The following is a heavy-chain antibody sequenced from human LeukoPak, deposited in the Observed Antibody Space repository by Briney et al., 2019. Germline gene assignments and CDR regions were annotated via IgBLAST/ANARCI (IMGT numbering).Heavy chain of an antibody. CDR1: GGSISSYY. V-gene: IGHV4-59*01. Sequence: SETLSLTCTVSGGSISSYYWSWIRQAPGKGLEWIGYIYYSGSTNYNPSLKSRVTISVGTSKNQFSLKLRSVTAADTAVYYCARGFLWNYYGSGSFNWFDPWGQGTLVTVSS. J-gene: IGHJ5*02. CDR3: ARGFLWNYYGSGSFNWFDP. CDR2: IYYSGST. D-gene: IGHD3-10*01.